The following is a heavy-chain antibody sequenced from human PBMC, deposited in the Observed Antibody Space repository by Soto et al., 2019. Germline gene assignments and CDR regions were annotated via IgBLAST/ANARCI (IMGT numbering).Heavy chain of an antibody. CDR2: IIPILGIS. V-gene: IGHV1-69*02. J-gene: IGHJ6*03. CDR3: ARASNLNLHLHYYYYMDV. Sequence: GASVKGSCTASGGTFSSYTISWVRQATGQGLEWMGRIIPILGISNYAQKFQGRVTITADKSTSTAYMELSSLRSEDTAVYYCARASNLNLHLHYYYYMDVWGKGTTVTVSS. CDR1: GGTFSSYT. D-gene: IGHD4-4*01.